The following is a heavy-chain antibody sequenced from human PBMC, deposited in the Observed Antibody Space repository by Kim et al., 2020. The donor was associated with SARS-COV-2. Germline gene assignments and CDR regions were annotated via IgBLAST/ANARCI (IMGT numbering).Heavy chain of an antibody. J-gene: IGHJ5*02. CDR3: SCHSATSGYDL. V-gene: IGHV3-73*01. D-gene: IGHD3-22*01. CDR2: IRNKAKSYAT. Sequence: GGSLRLSCAASGFTFSASAVQWVRQASGKGLEWVGRIRNKAKSYATAYAASVKDRFTISRDDPKNTAYLQMNSLTTEDTSVYYCSCHSATSGYDLWGHGT. CDR1: GFTFSASA.